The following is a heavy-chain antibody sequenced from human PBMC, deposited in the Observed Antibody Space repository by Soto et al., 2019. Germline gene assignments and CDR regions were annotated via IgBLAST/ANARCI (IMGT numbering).Heavy chain of an antibody. V-gene: IGHV1-3*01. CDR1: GYTFTSYA. CDR2: INSGNDNT. J-gene: IGHJ4*02. CDR3: ARTDSRPQDFDY. Sequence: ASVKVSCKASGYTFTSYAMHWVRQAPGQRLEWMGWINSGNDNTKYSQKFQGRVTITRDTSASTAYMELSSLRSEDTAVYYCARTDSRPQDFDYWGQGTLVTVSS. D-gene: IGHD6-13*01.